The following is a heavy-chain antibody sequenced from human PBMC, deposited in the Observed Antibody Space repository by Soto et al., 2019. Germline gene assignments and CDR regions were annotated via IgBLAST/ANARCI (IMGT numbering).Heavy chain of an antibody. CDR1: GFTVSSNY. V-gene: IGHV3-53*01. J-gene: IGHJ6*02. Sequence: GGSLRLSCAASGFTVSSNYMSWVRQAPGKGLEWVSVIYSGGSTYYADSVKGRLTISRDNSKNTLYLQMNSLRAEDTAVYYCARDLRHADHTGDIQGMDVWGQGTTVTVSS. CDR2: IYSGGST. D-gene: IGHD2-15*01. CDR3: ARDLRHADHTGDIQGMDV.